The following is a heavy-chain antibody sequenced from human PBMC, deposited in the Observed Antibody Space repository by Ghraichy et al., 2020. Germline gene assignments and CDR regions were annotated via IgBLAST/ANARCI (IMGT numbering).Heavy chain of an antibody. CDR1: GYTFTSYA. J-gene: IGHJ4*02. CDR3: ARGGNYYGSGSYLDY. D-gene: IGHD3-10*01. Sequence: ASVKVSCKASGYTFTSYAMHWVRQAPGQRLEWMGWINAGNGNTKYSQKFQGRVTITRDTSASTAYMELSSLRSEDTAVYYCARGGNYYGSGSYLDYWGQGHLVTVSS. CDR2: INAGNGNT. V-gene: IGHV1-3*01.